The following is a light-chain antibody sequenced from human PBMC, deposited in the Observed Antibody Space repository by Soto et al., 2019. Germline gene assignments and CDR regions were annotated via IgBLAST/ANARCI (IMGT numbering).Light chain of an antibody. Sequence: QSVLTQPPSASGTPGQRVTISCSGSSSNIGSNTVSWYQQLPGTAPKLLVYSNNQRPSGVPDRFSGSKSGTSASLAISGRQSEDEADYYCAAWDDSLMGVFGGGTKVTVL. CDR1: SSNIGSNT. V-gene: IGLV1-44*01. CDR3: AAWDDSLMGV. J-gene: IGLJ2*01. CDR2: SNN.